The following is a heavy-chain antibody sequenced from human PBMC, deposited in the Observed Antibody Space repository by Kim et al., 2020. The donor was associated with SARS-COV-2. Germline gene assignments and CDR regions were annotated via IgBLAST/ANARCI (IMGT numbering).Heavy chain of an antibody. J-gene: IGHJ6*02. Sequence: GGSLRLSCAASGFSFNIYAMNWVRQAPGKGLEWISSISSGGSKTYYAESVKGRFTISRDNAKNTLHLLINTLRAEDTGVYFCARDRDLGHYGYGNDVRG. CDR3: ARDRDLGHYGYGNDV. V-gene: IGHV3-23*03. CDR2: ISSGGSKT. CDR1: GFSFNIYA. D-gene: IGHD3-22*01.